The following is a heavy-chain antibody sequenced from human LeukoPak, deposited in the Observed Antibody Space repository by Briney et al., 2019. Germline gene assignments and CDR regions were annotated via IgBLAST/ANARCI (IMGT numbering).Heavy chain of an antibody. Sequence: GASVKVSCKASGDTFTGFHIHWVRQAPGQGLEWMGWISAYNGNTNYAQKLQGRVTMTTDTSTSTAYMELRSLRSDDTAVYYCARDGDCSSTSCYPYYYYYYMDVWGKGTTVTVSS. CDR1: GDTFTGFH. CDR3: ARDGDCSSTSCYPYYYYYYMDV. D-gene: IGHD2-2*01. CDR2: ISAYNGNT. J-gene: IGHJ6*03. V-gene: IGHV1-18*04.